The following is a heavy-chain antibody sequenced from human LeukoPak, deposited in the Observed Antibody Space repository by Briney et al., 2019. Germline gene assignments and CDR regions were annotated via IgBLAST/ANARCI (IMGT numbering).Heavy chain of an antibody. Sequence: GESLKISCAASGFTFSSYGMHWVRQAPGKGLEWVAVISYDEINKYYADSVKGRFTISRDNSKNTLYLQMNSLRTEDTAVYYCAKYYGGNRDYYYGMDVWGQGTTVTVSS. J-gene: IGHJ6*02. V-gene: IGHV3-30*18. D-gene: IGHD4-23*01. CDR3: AKYYGGNRDYYYGMDV. CDR1: GFTFSSYG. CDR2: ISYDEINK.